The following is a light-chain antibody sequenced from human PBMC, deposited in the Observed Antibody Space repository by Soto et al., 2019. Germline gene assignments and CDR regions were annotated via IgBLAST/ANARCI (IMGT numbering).Light chain of an antibody. Sequence: QSVLNQPPSASGTPGQRVTISCSGSSSNIGSNYVYWYQHLPGTAPKLLIYRNNQRPSGVPDRFSGSKSGTSASLAISGLRSEDEADYYCAAWDDSLTGFYVFGTGTKLTVL. CDR2: RNN. V-gene: IGLV1-47*01. CDR1: SSNIGSNY. J-gene: IGLJ1*01. CDR3: AAWDDSLTGFYV.